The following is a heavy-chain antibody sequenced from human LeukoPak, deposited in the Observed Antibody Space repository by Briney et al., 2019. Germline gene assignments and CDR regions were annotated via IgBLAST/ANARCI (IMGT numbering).Heavy chain of an antibody. CDR2: IYYSGST. D-gene: IGHD4-23*01. CDR1: GGSVSSGSYY. Sequence: SETLSLTCTVSGGSVSSGSYYWSWIRQPPGKGLEWIGYIYYSGSTNYNPSLKSRVTISVDTSKNQFSLKLSSVTAADTAVYYCARAVVTPNYQHHGMDVWGQGTTVTVSS. CDR3: ARAVVTPNYQHHGMDV. J-gene: IGHJ6*02. V-gene: IGHV4-61*01.